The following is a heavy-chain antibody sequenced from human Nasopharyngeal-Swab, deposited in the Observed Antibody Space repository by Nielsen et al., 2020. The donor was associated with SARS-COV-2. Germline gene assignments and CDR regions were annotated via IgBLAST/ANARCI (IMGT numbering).Heavy chain of an antibody. J-gene: IGHJ6*02. V-gene: IGHV3-21*01. CDR1: GFTFSSYS. Sequence: GESLKISCAASGFTFSSYSMNWVRQAPGKGLEWVSSISSSSSYIYYADSVKGRFTISRDNAKNSLYLQMNSLRAEDTAVYYCASDSSPTGRNGMDVWGQGTTVTVSS. D-gene: IGHD6-13*01. CDR3: ASDSSPTGRNGMDV. CDR2: ISSSSSYI.